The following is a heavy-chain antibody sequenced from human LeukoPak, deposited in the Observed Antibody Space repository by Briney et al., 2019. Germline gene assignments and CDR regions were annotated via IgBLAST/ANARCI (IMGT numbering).Heavy chain of an antibody. V-gene: IGHV1-69*04. CDR2: IIPILGIA. J-gene: IGHJ6*02. D-gene: IGHD6-19*01. CDR1: GGTFSSYA. Sequence: EASVKVSCKASGGTFSSYAISWVRQAPGQGLEWMGRIIPILGIANYAQKFQGRVTITADKSTSTAYMELSSLRSEDTAVYYCARDKAGSGWYYYGMDVWGQGTTVTVSS. CDR3: ARDKAGSGWYYYGMDV.